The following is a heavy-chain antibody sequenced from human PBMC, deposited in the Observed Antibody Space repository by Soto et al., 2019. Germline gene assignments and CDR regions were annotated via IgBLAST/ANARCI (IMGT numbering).Heavy chain of an antibody. CDR1: GGSISGYY. D-gene: IGHD2-15*01. Sequence: LSLTCTVSGGSISGYYWSWIRQTAGKGLEWIGRIYTSGNIDYSPSLKSRVTMSVDTSKNQFSLNLTSVTAADTAVYYCARGGARAVAATFDYWGQGSPVTVSS. CDR3: ARGGARAVAATFDY. V-gene: IGHV4-4*07. CDR2: IYTSGNI. J-gene: IGHJ4*02.